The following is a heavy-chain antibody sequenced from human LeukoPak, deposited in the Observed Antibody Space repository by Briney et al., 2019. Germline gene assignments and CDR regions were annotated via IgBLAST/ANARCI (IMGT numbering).Heavy chain of an antibody. CDR2: IYHSGST. CDR3: ARDADTAMVPTYYYYYYMDV. Sequence: SETLSPTCTVSGYSISSGYCWGWIRQPPGKGLEWIGSIYHSGSTYYNPSLKSRVTISVDTSKNQFSLKLSSVTAADTAVYYCARDADTAMVPTYYYYYYMDVWGKGTTVTISS. D-gene: IGHD5-18*01. V-gene: IGHV4-38-2*02. CDR1: GYSISSGYC. J-gene: IGHJ6*03.